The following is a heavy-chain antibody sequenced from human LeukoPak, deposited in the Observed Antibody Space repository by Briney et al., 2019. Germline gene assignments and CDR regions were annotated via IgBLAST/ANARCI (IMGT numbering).Heavy chain of an antibody. D-gene: IGHD3-22*01. V-gene: IGHV3-30-3*01. CDR2: ISYDGSNK. CDR1: GFTFSSYA. J-gene: IGHJ4*02. Sequence: PGGSLRLSCAASGFTFSSYAMHWVRQAPGKGLEWVAVISYDGSNKHYADSVKGRFTISRDNAKNSLYVQMNSLRDEDTAVYFCARARCYYDSSGYYFDYWGQGTLVTVSS. CDR3: ARARCYYDSSGYYFDY.